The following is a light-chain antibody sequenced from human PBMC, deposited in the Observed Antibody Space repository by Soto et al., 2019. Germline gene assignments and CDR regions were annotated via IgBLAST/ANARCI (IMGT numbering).Light chain of an antibody. CDR2: DAS. CDR1: QSVSSY. V-gene: IGKV3-11*01. J-gene: IGKJ5*01. CDR3: QQRSNWLIT. Sequence: DIVLSQSPGTLSLSPGERATLSCRASQSVSSYLAWYQQKPGQAPRFLIYDASNRATGIPARFSGSGSGTDFTLTISSLEPEDFAVYYCQQRSNWLITFGQRTRLAVK.